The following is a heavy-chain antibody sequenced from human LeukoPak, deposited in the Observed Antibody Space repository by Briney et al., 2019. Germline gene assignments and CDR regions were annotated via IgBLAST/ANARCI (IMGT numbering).Heavy chain of an antibody. J-gene: IGHJ6*03. CDR3: TRDGSGFYYYYYMDV. CDR2: ISTVSTYT. D-gene: IGHD6-25*01. V-gene: IGHV3-21*01. CDR1: GFTFSDYS. Sequence: GGSLRLSCAASGFTFSDYSMNWVRQAPGKGLEWVASISTVSTYTFYAESLKGRISISRDNAKNSLILQMSSLRADDTAVYYCTRDGSGFYYYYYMDVWGKGTTVTVSS.